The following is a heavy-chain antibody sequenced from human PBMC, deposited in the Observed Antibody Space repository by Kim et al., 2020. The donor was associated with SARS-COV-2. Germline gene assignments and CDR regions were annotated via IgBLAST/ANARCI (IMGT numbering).Heavy chain of an antibody. V-gene: IGHV3-30*18. CDR1: SGFTASGFTFSNHG. J-gene: IGHJ4*02. CDR2: FSHDGSSR. D-gene: IGHD3-3*01. Sequence: GGSLRLSCAASGFTASGFTFSNHGMHWVRQAPGKGLEWVAIFSHDGSSRYYADSVKGRFTISRDNSQNIIYLEMNSLREEDTAVYYCAKEAVDFWSGFNYAFVYWGQGSLVTVSS. CDR3: AKEAVDFWSGFNYAFVY.